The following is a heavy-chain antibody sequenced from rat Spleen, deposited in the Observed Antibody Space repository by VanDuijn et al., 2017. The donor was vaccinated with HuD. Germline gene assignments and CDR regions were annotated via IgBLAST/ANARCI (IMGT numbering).Heavy chain of an antibody. V-gene: IGHV3-3*01. CDR1: VYSIKSSYR. D-gene: IGHD1-3*01. J-gene: IGHJ4*01. CDR2: LNSSSST. Sequence: EVQLQESGPGLVKPSQSLSLTCSVTVYSIKSSYRWNWIRKFPGNKLEWMGYLNSSSSTNYNPSLKSRISITRDTSKNQFFLQVNSVTTEDTATYYCAKTTVAYYYVMDAWGQGASVTVSS. CDR3: AKTTVAYYYVMDA.